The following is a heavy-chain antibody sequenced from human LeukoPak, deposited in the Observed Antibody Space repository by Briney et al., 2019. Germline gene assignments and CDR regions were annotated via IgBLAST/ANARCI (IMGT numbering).Heavy chain of an antibody. V-gene: IGHV7-4-1*02. D-gene: IGHD3-10*01. CDR3: ARSGFFNWFERESWFDP. J-gene: IGHJ5*02. CDR2: INTNTGNP. Sequence: ASVKVSCKASGYTFTSYAMNWVRQAPGQGLEWMGWINTNTGNPTYAQGFTGRFVFSLDTSVSTAYLQISSLKAEDTAVYYCARSGFFNWFERESWFDPWGQGTLVTVSS. CDR1: GYTFTSYA.